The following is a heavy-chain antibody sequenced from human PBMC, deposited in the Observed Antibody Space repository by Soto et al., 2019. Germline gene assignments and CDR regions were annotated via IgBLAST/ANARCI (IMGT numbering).Heavy chain of an antibody. Sequence: PGGSLRLSCAASGFTFRTYDMSWVRQAPGKGLEWVSTVTSTGVASYYAESVRGRFSISRDNSKNTMYLQMNSLRAEDTAVYYCAKTPTSVTTNWIDPWGQGTLVTVSS. D-gene: IGHD4-17*01. J-gene: IGHJ5*02. CDR1: GFTFRTYD. CDR3: AKTPTSVTTNWIDP. V-gene: IGHV3-23*01. CDR2: VTSTGVAS.